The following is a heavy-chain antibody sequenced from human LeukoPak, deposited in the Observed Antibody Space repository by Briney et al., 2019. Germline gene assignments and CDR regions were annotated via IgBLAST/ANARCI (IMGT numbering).Heavy chain of an antibody. CDR3: ARERPDSFDS. CDR1: GFTVRNNY. J-gene: IGHJ4*02. V-gene: IGHV3-66*01. CDR2: IYSGGST. D-gene: IGHD3-22*01. Sequence: GGSLRVSCAASGFTVRNNYMSWVRQAPGKGLEWVSVIYSGGSTYYADSVKGRFTISRDNSKNTLYLQMNSLRTEDTAVYYCARERPDSFDSWGQGTLVTVSS.